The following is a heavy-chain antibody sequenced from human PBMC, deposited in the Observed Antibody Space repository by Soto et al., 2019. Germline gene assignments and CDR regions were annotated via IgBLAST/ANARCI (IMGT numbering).Heavy chain of an antibody. CDR3: ARAVGSFSRMDV. CDR2: MNPNIDNT. V-gene: IGHV1-8*01. D-gene: IGHD3-16*02. Sequence: QVQLVQSGAEVKKPGASVKVSCKASGYTFTSYDINWVRQATGQGLEWKEWMNPNIDNTGYAQKFQGRVTTTRNTSINTAFMELSSLRSEDTAVYFCARAVGSFSRMDVWGQGTTVTVSS. CDR1: GYTFTSYD. J-gene: IGHJ6*02.